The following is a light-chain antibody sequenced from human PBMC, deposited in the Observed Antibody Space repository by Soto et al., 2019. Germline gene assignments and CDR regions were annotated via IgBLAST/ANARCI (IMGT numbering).Light chain of an antibody. CDR1: SSDVGGYNY. Sequence: QSALTQPASVSGSPGQSITISCTGTSSDVGGYNYVSWYQHHPGKAPKLMIFEVSYRPSGVSDRFSGSKSGNTASLTISGLQAEDEAVYYCTSYTRSSTVLFGGGTKLTVL. CDR2: EVS. CDR3: TSYTRSSTVL. J-gene: IGLJ2*01. V-gene: IGLV2-14*01.